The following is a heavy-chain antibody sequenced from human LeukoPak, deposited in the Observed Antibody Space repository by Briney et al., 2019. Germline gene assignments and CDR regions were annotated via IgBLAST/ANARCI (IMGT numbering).Heavy chain of an antibody. J-gene: IGHJ4*02. V-gene: IGHV3-30*04. CDR2: VSYDGGYK. CDR3: AAEYCSGGSCYTGHSGHDY. Sequence: GRSLRLSCAASGFTFSSYAMHWVRQAPGEGLEWVAVVSYDGGYKFYADSVKGRFTISRDTSSNTLYLQMNSLRAEDTAVYYCAAEYCSGGSCYTGHSGHDYWGQGTLVTVSS. CDR1: GFTFSSYA. D-gene: IGHD2-15*01.